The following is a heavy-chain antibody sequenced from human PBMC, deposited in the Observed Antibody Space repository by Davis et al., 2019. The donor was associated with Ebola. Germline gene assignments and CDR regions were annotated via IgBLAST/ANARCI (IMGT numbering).Heavy chain of an antibody. D-gene: IGHD1-14*01. CDR1: GYTFTNSD. J-gene: IGHJ4*02. CDR2: ISTTTGTP. CDR3: ARAGELDY. V-gene: IGHV7-4-1*02. Sequence: VKVSCKASGYTFTNSDMNWVRQAPGQGLEWMGWISTTTGTPTYAQGFTGRFVFSLDTSVSTAYLQISGLKAEDTAVYYCARAGELDYWGQGTLVTVSS.